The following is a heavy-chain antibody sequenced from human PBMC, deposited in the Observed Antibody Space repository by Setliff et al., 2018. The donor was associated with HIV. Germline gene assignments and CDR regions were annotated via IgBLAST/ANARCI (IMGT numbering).Heavy chain of an antibody. V-gene: IGHV1-18*03. Sequence: RASVKVSCKASGYTFTSYAISWVRQAPGQGLEWMGWISAYSGNTHYAQRLQDRVTMTTDTSTSTAYMDLRSLRSDDMAVYYCARHPSGWNGDYFFDYWGQGTLVTVSS. CDR3: ARHPSGWNGDYFFDY. CDR2: ISAYSGNT. J-gene: IGHJ4*02. D-gene: IGHD4-17*01. CDR1: GYTFTSYA.